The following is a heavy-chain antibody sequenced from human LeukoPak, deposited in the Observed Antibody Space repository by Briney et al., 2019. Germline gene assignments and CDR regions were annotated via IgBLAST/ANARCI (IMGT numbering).Heavy chain of an antibody. CDR2: ISGSGGST. D-gene: IGHD6-6*01. Sequence: PGGYLRRSCAASGFTFSSYAMSWVRQAPGKGLEWVSAISGSGGSTYYADSVKGRFTISRDNSKNTLYLQMNSLRAEDTAVYYCAKDHIAARPGLGRTVLSQPVGYWGQGTLVTVSS. CDR3: AKDHIAARPGLGRTVLSQPVGY. J-gene: IGHJ4*02. V-gene: IGHV3-23*01. CDR1: GFTFSSYA.